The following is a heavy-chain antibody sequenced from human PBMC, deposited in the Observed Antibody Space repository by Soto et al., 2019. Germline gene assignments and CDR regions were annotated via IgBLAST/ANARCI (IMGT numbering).Heavy chain of an antibody. V-gene: IGHV1-2*02. CDR3: ARGGNSGYYYE. CDR1: GYTFTDYY. J-gene: IGHJ4*02. Sequence: QVQLVQSGAEVKKPGASVKVSCKASGYTFTDYYIHWVRQAPGQGLEWMGWIYPKNGGTKYEQKLQGRVTMTRDTSINIAYMEMSRLTNDDTAVYYCARGGNSGYYYEWGQGTLVTVSS. D-gene: IGHD5-12*01. CDR2: IYPKNGGT.